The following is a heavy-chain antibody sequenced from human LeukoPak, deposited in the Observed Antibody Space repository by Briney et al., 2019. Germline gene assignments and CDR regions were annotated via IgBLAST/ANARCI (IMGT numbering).Heavy chain of an antibody. CDR2: IYYSGST. CDR1: GGSISRYY. J-gene: IGHJ4*02. D-gene: IGHD6-6*01. CDR3: ARAEYTNTWYPFDY. V-gene: IGHV4-59*01. Sequence: PSETLSLTCTVSGGSISRYYWSWIRQPPGKGLEWIGYIYYSGSTNYNPSLKSRVTISVDTSKNQFSLKLNSVTAADTAVYYCARAEYTNTWYPFDYWGQGTLVTVSS.